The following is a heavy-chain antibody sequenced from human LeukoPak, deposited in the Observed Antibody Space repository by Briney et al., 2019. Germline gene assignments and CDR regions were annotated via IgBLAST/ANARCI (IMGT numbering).Heavy chain of an antibody. CDR1: GGTFSSYA. Sequence: SVKVSCTASGGTFSSYAISWVRQAPGQGLEWMGGIIPIFGTANYAQKFQGRVTITADESTSTAYMELSSLRSEDTAVYYCARAELLRYRFDYWGQGTLVTVSS. CDR2: IIPIFGTA. J-gene: IGHJ4*02. V-gene: IGHV1-69*13. CDR3: ARAELLRYRFDY. D-gene: IGHD1-26*01.